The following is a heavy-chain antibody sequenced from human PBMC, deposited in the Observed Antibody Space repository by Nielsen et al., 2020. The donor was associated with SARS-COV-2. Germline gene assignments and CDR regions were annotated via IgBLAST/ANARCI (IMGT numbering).Heavy chain of an antibody. D-gene: IGHD7-27*01. CDR1: GFTFSSLG. Sequence: GGSLRLSCAASGFTFSSLGMFWDRQAPGKGPEWVTAISHNGDLTFYEDSVKGRFTISRDNSKNTLYLQMNSLRAEDAAVYYCAKRGRKTGEWYFDLWGRGTPVTVSS. V-gene: IGHV3-30*18. J-gene: IGHJ2*01. CDR2: ISHNGDLT. CDR3: AKRGRKTGEWYFDL.